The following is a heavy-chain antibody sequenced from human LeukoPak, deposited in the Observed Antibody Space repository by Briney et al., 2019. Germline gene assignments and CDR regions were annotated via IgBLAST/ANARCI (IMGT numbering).Heavy chain of an antibody. CDR2: ISSSSSYI. Sequence: PGGSLRLSXAASGFTFSSYSMNWVRQAPGKGLEWVSSISSSSSYIYYADSVKGRFTISRDNAKNSLYLQMNSLRAEDTAVYYCARETPSGIAAANGFDYXGQGTLVTVSX. D-gene: IGHD6-13*01. CDR3: ARETPSGIAAANGFDY. CDR1: GFTFSSYS. V-gene: IGHV3-21*01. J-gene: IGHJ4*02.